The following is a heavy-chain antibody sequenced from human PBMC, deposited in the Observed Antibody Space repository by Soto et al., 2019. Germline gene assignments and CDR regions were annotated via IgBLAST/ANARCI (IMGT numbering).Heavy chain of an antibody. CDR3: AREYDATGFYYSYVDY. D-gene: IGHD3-22*01. CDR1: GFTFSSSD. V-gene: IGHV3-33*01. Sequence: QVQLVESGGGVVQPGRSLRLSCAASGFTFSSSDMHWVRQAPGRGLEWVEGIRYDGSNKYYADSVKGRFTISRDNSKNTLYLQMNSLRAEDTAVYYCAREYDATGFYYSYVDYWGQGTLVTVSS. J-gene: IGHJ4*02. CDR2: IRYDGSNK.